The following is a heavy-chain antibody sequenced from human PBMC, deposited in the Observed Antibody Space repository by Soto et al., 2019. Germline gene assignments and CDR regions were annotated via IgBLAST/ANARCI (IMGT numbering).Heavy chain of an antibody. V-gene: IGHV4-59*01. J-gene: IGHJ4*02. Sequence: QVQLQESGPGLVKPSETLSLTCTVSGGSISSYYWCWIRQPPGKGLVWIGYIYYSGGTNYNPSLNSRVTISVDTSKNQFSLKLSSVTAADTAVYYCARGDLWGPSFLFDYWGQGTLVTVSS. CDR3: ARGDLWGPSFLFDY. D-gene: IGHD3-10*01. CDR1: GGSISSYY. CDR2: IYYSGGT.